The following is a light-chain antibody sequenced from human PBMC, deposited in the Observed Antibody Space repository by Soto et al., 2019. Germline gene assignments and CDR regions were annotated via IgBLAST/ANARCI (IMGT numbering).Light chain of an antibody. V-gene: IGKV3-15*01. Sequence: EIVMTQSPATLSVSPGERATLSCRASQSITSNLAWYQQKPGQAPRLLMYGASTRATGIPARFSGSGFGTEFTLTISSLQSEDFAVYYCQQYSNWPLLTFGGGTKVEIK. J-gene: IGKJ4*01. CDR3: QQYSNWPLLT. CDR1: QSITSN. CDR2: GAS.